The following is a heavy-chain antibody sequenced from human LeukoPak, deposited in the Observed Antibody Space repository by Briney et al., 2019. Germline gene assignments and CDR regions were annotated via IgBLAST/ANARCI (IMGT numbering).Heavy chain of an antibody. D-gene: IGHD2-2*01. Sequence: ASVKVSCKASGYTFTSYGISWVRQAPGQGLEWMGWISAYNGNTNYAQKLQGRVTMTTDTSTSTAYMELWSLRSDDTAVYYCARDPEDIVVVPAAISNWFDPWGQGTLVTVSS. CDR2: ISAYNGNT. J-gene: IGHJ5*02. CDR1: GYTFTSYG. CDR3: ARDPEDIVVVPAAISNWFDP. V-gene: IGHV1-18*01.